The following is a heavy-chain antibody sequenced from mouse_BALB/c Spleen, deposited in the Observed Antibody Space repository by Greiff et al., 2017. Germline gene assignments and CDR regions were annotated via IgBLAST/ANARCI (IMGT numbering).Heavy chain of an antibody. D-gene: IGHD1-1*01. V-gene: IGHV3-2*02. CDR3: ARAPITTVVGFDY. CDR2: ISYSGST. CDR1: GYSITSDYA. J-gene: IGHJ2*01. Sequence: EVQLQQSGPGLVKPSQSLSLTCTVTGYSITSDYAWNWIRQFPGNKLEWMGYISYSGSTSYNPSLKSRISITRDTSKNQFFLQLNSVTTEDTATYYCARAPITTVVGFDYWGQGTTLTVSS.